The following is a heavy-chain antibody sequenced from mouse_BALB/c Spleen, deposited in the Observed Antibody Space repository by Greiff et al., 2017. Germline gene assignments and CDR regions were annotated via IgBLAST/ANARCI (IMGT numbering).Heavy chain of an antibody. V-gene: IGHV3-8*02. D-gene: IGHD2-10*02. J-gene: IGHJ3*01. CDR2: ISYSGST. CDR3: ARWGYGKGAWFAY. Sequence: EVQVVESGPSLVKPSQTLSLTCSVTGDSITSGYWNWIRKFPGNKLEYMGYISYSGSTYYNPSLKSRISITRDTSKNQYYLQLNSVTTEDTATYYCARWGYGKGAWFAYWGQGTLVTVSA. CDR1: GDSITSGY.